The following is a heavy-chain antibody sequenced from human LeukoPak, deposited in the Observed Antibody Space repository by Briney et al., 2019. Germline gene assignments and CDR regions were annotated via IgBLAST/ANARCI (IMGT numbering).Heavy chain of an antibody. V-gene: IGHV3-30*04. J-gene: IGHJ3*02. Sequence: PGGSLRLSCVASGFTFSTYAIHWVRQAPGKGLEWVAVVSKDGNTEYYADSVKGRFTISRDNSKNTLYLQMNSLRAEDTSVYYCARGIQPPKYYGSGSDTFDIWGQGTMVTVSS. CDR1: GFTFSTYA. D-gene: IGHD3-10*01. CDR3: ARGIQPPKYYGSGSDTFDI. CDR2: VSKDGNTE.